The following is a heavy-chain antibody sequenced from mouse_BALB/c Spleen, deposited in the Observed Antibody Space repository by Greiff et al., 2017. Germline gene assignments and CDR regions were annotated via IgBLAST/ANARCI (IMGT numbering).Heavy chain of an antibody. CDR3: ARDGYYPYYAMDY. Sequence: EVKLVESGGGLVKPGGSLKLSCAASGFTFSDYYMYWVRQTPEKRLEWVATISDGGSYTYYPDSVKGRFTISRDNAKNNLYLQMSSLKSEDTAMYDCARDGYYPYYAMDYWGQGTSVTVSS. V-gene: IGHV5-4*02. D-gene: IGHD2-3*01. J-gene: IGHJ4*01. CDR1: GFTFSDYY. CDR2: ISDGGSYT.